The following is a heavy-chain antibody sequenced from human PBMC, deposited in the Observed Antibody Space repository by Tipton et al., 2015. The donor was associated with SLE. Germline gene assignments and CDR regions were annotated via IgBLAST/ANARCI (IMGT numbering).Heavy chain of an antibody. J-gene: IGHJ4*02. CDR2: IYWNDDK. Sequence: LVKPTETLTLTCTFSGFSLSTSGVGVGWIRQPPGKALEWLALIYWNDDKRYSPSLKSRLTITKDTSKNQVVLTMTNMDPGDTATYYCAHTGIAVAGTDPGYFDYWGQGTLVTVSS. V-gene: IGHV2-5*01. CDR1: GFSLSTSGVG. CDR3: AHTGIAVAGTDPGYFDY. D-gene: IGHD6-19*01.